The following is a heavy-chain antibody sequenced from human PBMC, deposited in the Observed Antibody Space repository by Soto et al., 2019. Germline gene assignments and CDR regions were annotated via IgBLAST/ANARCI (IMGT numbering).Heavy chain of an antibody. CDR2: INPNTGGA. D-gene: IGHD2-2*01. V-gene: IGHV1-2*02. J-gene: IGHJ5*02. CDR3: ARGGYQLQVYFDP. Sequence: QVPLVQSGAEVKKPGASVKVSCKAPGYTFTGHYIHWVRQAPGQGLEWMGWINPNTGGANYAQKFQGNVTMTRDRSVSTVYMELSSLTSDDTAIYYCARGGYQLQVYFDPWGQGTPVSVSS. CDR1: GYTFTGHY.